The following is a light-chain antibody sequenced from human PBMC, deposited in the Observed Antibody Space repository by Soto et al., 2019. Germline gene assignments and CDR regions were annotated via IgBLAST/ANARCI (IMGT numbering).Light chain of an antibody. CDR3: QKYNRAPPLT. Sequence: DIQMTQSPSSLSASVGDRVIITCRASQDISNNLAWYQQKAGKVPKLLMYDASTLQSGVPSRFSGSGSGTDFTLTISSLQPEDVATYYCQKYNRAPPLTFGGGTKVEIK. J-gene: IGKJ4*01. CDR1: QDISNN. CDR2: DAS. V-gene: IGKV1-27*01.